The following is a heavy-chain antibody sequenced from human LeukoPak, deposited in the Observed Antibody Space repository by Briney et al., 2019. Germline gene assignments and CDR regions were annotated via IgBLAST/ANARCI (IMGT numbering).Heavy chain of an antibody. D-gene: IGHD1-26*01. Sequence: GGSLRLSCAASGFTLRAYWVYWVRRAPGKGLVWVSHISSDGSTTNYADSVKGRFTISRDSAKNTLSLQMNSLRAEDTAVYYCTRAGGGLDRWGLGTLVSVSS. CDR2: ISSDGSTT. J-gene: IGHJ5*02. CDR3: TRAGGGLDR. CDR1: GFTLRAYW. V-gene: IGHV3-74*01.